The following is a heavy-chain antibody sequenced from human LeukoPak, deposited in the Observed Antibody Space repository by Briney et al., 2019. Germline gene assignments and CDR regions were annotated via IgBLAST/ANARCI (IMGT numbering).Heavy chain of an antibody. J-gene: IGHJ5*02. D-gene: IGHD6-13*01. CDR1: GFTFSSYW. Sequence: GGSLRLSCAASGFTFSSYWMHWVRQAPGKGLGWVSRINSDGSSTSYADSVKGRFTISRDNAKNTLYLQMNSLRAEDTAVYYCARPAAAGIRAKNNWFDPWGQGTLVTVSS. CDR3: ARPAAAGIRAKNNWFDP. V-gene: IGHV3-74*01. CDR2: INSDGSST.